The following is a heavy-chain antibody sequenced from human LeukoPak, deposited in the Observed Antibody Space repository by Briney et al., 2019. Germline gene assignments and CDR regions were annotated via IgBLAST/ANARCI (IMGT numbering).Heavy chain of an antibody. CDR3: ARAAAGSDAFDI. D-gene: IGHD6-13*01. CDR1: GYTFTGYY. Sequence: ASVKVSCKASGYTFTGYYMHWVRQAPGQGLEWMGWMNPNSGNTGYAQKFQGRVTITRNTSISTAYMELSSLRSEDTAVYYCARAAAGSDAFDIWGQGTMVTVSS. V-gene: IGHV1-8*02. J-gene: IGHJ3*02. CDR2: MNPNSGNT.